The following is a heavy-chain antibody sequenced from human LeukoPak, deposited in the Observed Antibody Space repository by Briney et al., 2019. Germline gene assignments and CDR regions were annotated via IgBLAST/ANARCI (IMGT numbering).Heavy chain of an antibody. J-gene: IGHJ6*03. CDR2: INPSAGAT. Sequence: ASVKVSCKASGYTFTMYYIHWVRQAPGQGLEWMGMINPSAGATTYAQRFQGRVTMTRDMSTTTVYMDLRSLRSEDTAVYFCARERGGGLSGSLGWLFASYHTYYYMDVWGRGTTVTVSS. D-gene: IGHD3-3*01. CDR1: GYTFTMYY. CDR3: ARERGGGLSGSLGWLFASYHTYYYMDV. V-gene: IGHV1-46*01.